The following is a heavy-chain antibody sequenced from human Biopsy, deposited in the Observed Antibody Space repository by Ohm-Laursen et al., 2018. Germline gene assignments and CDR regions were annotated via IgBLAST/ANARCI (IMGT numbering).Heavy chain of an antibody. D-gene: IGHD3/OR15-3a*01. Sequence: ASVKVSCKVPADSFIGYDMHWVRQAPGQGLEWMGSIYPNNGATKYAQKFQGRVTMTRDTSISTAFMELNSPRSDDTAVYYCARDLLDWTVTSWGQGTLVTVSS. V-gene: IGHV1-2*02. J-gene: IGHJ4*02. CDR3: ARDLLDWTVTS. CDR1: ADSFIGYD. CDR2: IYPNNGAT.